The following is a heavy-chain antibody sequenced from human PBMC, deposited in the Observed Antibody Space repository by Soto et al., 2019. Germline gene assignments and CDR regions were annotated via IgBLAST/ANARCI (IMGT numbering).Heavy chain of an antibody. J-gene: IGHJ4*02. V-gene: IGHV4-59*08. CDR2: NYYSGTA. Sequence: SETLSLTCTVSGGSIFNYYWSWIRQPPGRGLEWIGYNYYSGTANYNPSLESRVTISVDTSKNQFSLKLSSVTAADTAVYYCASYYDILTGYYGSNYWGQGTQVTVSS. D-gene: IGHD3-9*01. CDR1: GGSIFNYY. CDR3: ASYYDILTGYYGSNY.